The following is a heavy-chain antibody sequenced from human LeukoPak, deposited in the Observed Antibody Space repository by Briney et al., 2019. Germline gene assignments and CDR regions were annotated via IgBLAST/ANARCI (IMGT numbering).Heavy chain of an antibody. CDR2: IRYDGSNK. CDR3: AKDGLGDSSGYYYYYYYMDV. CDR1: GFTFSSYG. V-gene: IGHV3-30*02. D-gene: IGHD3-22*01. Sequence: PGGSLRLSCAASGFTFSSYGMHWARQAPGKGLEWVAFIRYDGSNKYYADSVKGRFTISRDNSKNTLYLQMNSLRAEDTAVYYCAKDGLGDSSGYYYYYYYMDVWGKGTTVTISS. J-gene: IGHJ6*03.